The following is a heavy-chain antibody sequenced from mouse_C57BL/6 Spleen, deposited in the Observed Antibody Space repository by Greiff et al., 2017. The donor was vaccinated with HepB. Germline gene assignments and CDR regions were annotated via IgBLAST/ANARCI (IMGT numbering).Heavy chain of an antibody. V-gene: IGHV1-15*01. Sequence: VQRVESGAELVRPGASVTLSCKASGYTFTDYEMHWVKQTPVHGLEWIGAIDPETGGTAYNQKFKGKAILTADKSSSTAYMELRSLTSEDSAVYYCTRRDRRYAMDYWGQGTSVTVSS. J-gene: IGHJ4*01. D-gene: IGHD3-3*01. CDR3: TRRDRRYAMDY. CDR2: IDPETGGT. CDR1: GYTFTDYE.